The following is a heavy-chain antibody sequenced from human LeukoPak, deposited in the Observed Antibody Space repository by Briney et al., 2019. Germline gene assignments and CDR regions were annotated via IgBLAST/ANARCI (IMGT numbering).Heavy chain of an antibody. J-gene: IGHJ5*02. CDR1: GGSISSGSYY. CDR2: IYYSGTT. Sequence: SQTLSLTCTVSGGSISSGSYYWSWIRQPAGKGLEWIGSIYYSGTTHYSPSLESRVTISVDTSKNQFSLKLASVTAADTAIYYCAKGAGGFSYYNWFDPWGQGTLVTVSS. CDR3: AKGAGGFSYYNWFDP. D-gene: IGHD5-18*01. V-gene: IGHV4-39*07.